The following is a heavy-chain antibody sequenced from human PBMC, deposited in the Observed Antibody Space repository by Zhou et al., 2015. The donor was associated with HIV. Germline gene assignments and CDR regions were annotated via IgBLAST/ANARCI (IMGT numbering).Heavy chain of an antibody. D-gene: IGHD5-12*01. J-gene: IGHJ3*02. V-gene: IGHV1-69*01. CDR3: ARDRGGYDPLHDAFDI. CDR1: GGTFSSYA. CDR2: IIPIFGTA. Sequence: QVQLVQSGAEVKKPGSSVKVSCKASGGTFSSYAISWVRQAPGQGLEWMGGIIPIFGTANYAQKFQGRVTITADESTSTAYMELSSLRSEDTAVYYCARDRGGYDPLHDAFDIWGQGTMVTVSS.